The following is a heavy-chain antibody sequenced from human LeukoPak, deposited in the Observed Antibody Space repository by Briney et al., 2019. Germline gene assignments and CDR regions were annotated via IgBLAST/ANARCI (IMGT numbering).Heavy chain of an antibody. Sequence: PSETLSLTCTVSGGSISSHYWSWIRQPPGKGLEWIGYISYIGSTNYSPPLRSRVTISVDTSKNQFSLRLSSVTAADTAIYYCAGDHLALNALDIWGQGTMVTVSS. V-gene: IGHV4-59*11. CDR3: AGDHLALNALDI. CDR1: GGSISSHY. CDR2: ISYIGST. J-gene: IGHJ3*02.